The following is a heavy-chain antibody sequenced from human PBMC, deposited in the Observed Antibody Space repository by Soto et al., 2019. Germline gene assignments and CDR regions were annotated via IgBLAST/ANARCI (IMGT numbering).Heavy chain of an antibody. CDR1: GFTFSTYG. V-gene: IGHV3-33*01. D-gene: IGHD4-17*01. CDR3: ARGTVHFDY. Sequence: QVQLVESGGGVVQPGRSLRLSCAASGFTFSTYGIHWVRQAPGKGLEWVAVIWYAGSNKYYADSVKGRFTISRDNSKNTLYLQMNSLRAEDTAVYYSARGTVHFDYWGQGTLVTVSS. J-gene: IGHJ4*02. CDR2: IWYAGSNK.